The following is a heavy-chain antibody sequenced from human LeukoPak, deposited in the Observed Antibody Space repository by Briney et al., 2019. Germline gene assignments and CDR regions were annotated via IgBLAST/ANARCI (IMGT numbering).Heavy chain of an antibody. V-gene: IGHV1-18*01. CDR2: ISAYNGNT. CDR1: GYTFTSYG. J-gene: IGHJ4*02. CDR3: ARDRPVMITFGGVIIAAY. D-gene: IGHD3-16*02. Sequence: ASVKVSCKASGYTFTSYGISWVRQAPGQGLEWMGWISAYNGNTNYAQKVQGRVTMTTDRSTNTVYMELRSLRSDDTAAYYCARDRPVMITFGGVIIAAYWGQGTLVSVSS.